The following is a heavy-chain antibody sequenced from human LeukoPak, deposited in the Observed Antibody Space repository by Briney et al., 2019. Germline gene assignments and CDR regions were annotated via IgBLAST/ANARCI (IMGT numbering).Heavy chain of an antibody. CDR2: IKSDGSST. Sequence: LGGSLRLSCAASGFTFSSYWMHWVRQAPGKGLMWVSRIKSDGSSTSYADSVKGRFTISRDNAKNTLFLQMNSLRAEDTAVYYCASQSYARFDPWGQGTLVIVSS. CDR3: ASQSYARFDP. J-gene: IGHJ5*02. CDR1: GFTFSSYW. D-gene: IGHD3-16*01. V-gene: IGHV3-74*01.